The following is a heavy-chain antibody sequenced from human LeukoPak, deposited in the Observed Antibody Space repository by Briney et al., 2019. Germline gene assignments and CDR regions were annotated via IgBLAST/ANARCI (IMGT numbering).Heavy chain of an antibody. J-gene: IGHJ3*02. CDR1: SGSISSGTYY. CDR2: IYSSGST. CDR3: ARDLLHRGYAFDI. D-gene: IGHD3-22*01. Sequence: SETLSLTCTVSSGSISSGTYYWSWIRQPAGKGLEWIGRIYSSGSTNYNPSLKSRVTISVDTSKNQFSLKLSSVTAADAAVYYCARDLLHRGYAFDIWGRGTMVTVSS. V-gene: IGHV4-61*02.